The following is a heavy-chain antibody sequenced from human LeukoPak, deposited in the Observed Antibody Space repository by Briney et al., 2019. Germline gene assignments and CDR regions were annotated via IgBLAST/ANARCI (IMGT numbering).Heavy chain of an antibody. V-gene: IGHV4-38-2*02. CDR2: IYYSGST. CDR3: ARVLSDYYDSSGYSRFDY. D-gene: IGHD3-22*01. J-gene: IGHJ4*02. CDR1: RYSISSGYF. Sequence: PSETLSLTCTVSRYSISSGYFWGWIRQPPGKGLEWIGSIYYSGSTYYNPSLKSRVTISVDTSKNQFSLKLSSVTAADTAVYYCARVLSDYYDSSGYSRFDYWGQGTLVTVSS.